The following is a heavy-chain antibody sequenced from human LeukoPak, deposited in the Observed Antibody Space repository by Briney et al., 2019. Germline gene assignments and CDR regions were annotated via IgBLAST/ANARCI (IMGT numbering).Heavy chain of an antibody. D-gene: IGHD2/OR15-2a*01. Sequence: GGSLRLSCAASGFTFSDYDMSWIRQAPGKGLEWVSYISSSGSTIYYAHSVKVRFTFSRHNATNTLYPQMHSLRADVTAVYYCARLDYSMGSYWGQGNLVNVSS. J-gene: IGHJ4*02. CDR3: ARLDYSMGSY. CDR2: ISSSGSTI. CDR1: GFTFSDYD. V-gene: IGHV3-11*04.